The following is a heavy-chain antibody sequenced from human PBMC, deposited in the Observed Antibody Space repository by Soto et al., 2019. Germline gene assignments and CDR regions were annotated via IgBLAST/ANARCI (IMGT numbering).Heavy chain of an antibody. V-gene: IGHV1-2*04. CDR2: INPNSGGT. CDR1: GYTFTSYA. D-gene: IGHD3-9*01. J-gene: IGHJ3*02. Sequence: ASVKVSCKASGYTFTSYAIHWVRQAPGQRPEWMGWINPNSGGTNYAQKFQGWVTMTTDTSTSTAYMELRSLRSDDTAVYYCALSDILTGYPLPHAFDIWGQGTMVTVSS. CDR3: ALSDILTGYPLPHAFDI.